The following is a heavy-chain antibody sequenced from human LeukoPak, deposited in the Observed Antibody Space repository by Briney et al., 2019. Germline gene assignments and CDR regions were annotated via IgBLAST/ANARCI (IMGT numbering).Heavy chain of an antibody. V-gene: IGHV1-69*05. CDR3: ARGRIAVANNWFDP. D-gene: IGHD6-19*01. CDR1: GGTFSSYA. CDR2: IIPIFGTA. J-gene: IGHJ5*02. Sequence: ASVKVSCKASGGTFSSYAISWVRQAPGQGLEWMGGIIPIFGTANYAQKFQGRVTITTDESTSTAYMELCSLRSEDTAVYYCARGRIAVANNWFDPWGQGTLVTVSP.